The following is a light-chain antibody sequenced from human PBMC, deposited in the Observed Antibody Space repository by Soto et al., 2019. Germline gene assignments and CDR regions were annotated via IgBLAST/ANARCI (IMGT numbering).Light chain of an antibody. CDR1: SSDVGDYNY. J-gene: IGLJ1*01. Sequence: QSALTQPASVSGSPGQSITISCTGTSSDVGDYNYVSWYQQHPGKAPKLMIYDVSNRPSGVSNRFSGSKSGSTASLTISGVQAEDGADYYCSSYSTSTTRVFGTGTKVTVL. CDR3: SSYSTSTTRV. V-gene: IGLV2-14*01. CDR2: DVS.